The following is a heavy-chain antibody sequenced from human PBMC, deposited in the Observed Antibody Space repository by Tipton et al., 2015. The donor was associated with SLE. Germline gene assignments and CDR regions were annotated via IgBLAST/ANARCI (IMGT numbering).Heavy chain of an antibody. Sequence: FLRLSCAASGFTFSIYSTHWVRQAPGKGLEWVAVISYDGSNKHYADSVKGRFTISRDNSKNTLYLQMNSLRVEDTAVYYCASQLLSNFDYWGQGTLVTVSS. CDR2: ISYDGSNK. CDR3: ASQLLSNFDY. CDR1: GFTFSIYS. D-gene: IGHD5/OR15-5a*01. J-gene: IGHJ4*02. V-gene: IGHV3-30*04.